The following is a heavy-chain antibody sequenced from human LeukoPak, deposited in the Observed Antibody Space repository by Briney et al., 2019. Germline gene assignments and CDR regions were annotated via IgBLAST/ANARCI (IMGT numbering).Heavy chain of an antibody. CDR3: ARAPRKTDYYDSSGYSYWFDP. J-gene: IGHJ5*02. CDR1: GFTFDDYA. V-gene: IGHV3-43*02. Sequence: SGGSLRLSCAVSGFTFDDYAMHWVRQAPGKGLEWVSVISGDGGTTYYADSVKGRFTISRDNAKNTLYLQMNSLRAEDTAVYYCARAPRKTDYYDSSGYSYWFDPWGQGTLVTVSS. D-gene: IGHD3-22*01. CDR2: ISGDGGTT.